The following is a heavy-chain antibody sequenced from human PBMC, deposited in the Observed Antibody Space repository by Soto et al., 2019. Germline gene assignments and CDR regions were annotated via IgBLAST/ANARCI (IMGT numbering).Heavy chain of an antibody. Sequence: EVQLLESGGGLVQPGGSLRLSCAASGFTFSDYAMTWARQAPGKGLEWVSAISGGGDRTYYADSVKGRFTISRDNSVNTRYLQMNSLRVEDTALYYCAKWREGTMIYFDHWGQGILVTVSS. CDR3: AKWREGTMIYFDH. D-gene: IGHD3-22*01. V-gene: IGHV3-23*01. CDR2: ISGGGDRT. CDR1: GFTFSDYA. J-gene: IGHJ4*02.